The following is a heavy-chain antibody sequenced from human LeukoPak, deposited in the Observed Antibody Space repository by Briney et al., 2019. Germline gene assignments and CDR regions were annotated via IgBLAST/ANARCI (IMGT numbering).Heavy chain of an antibody. D-gene: IGHD3-3*01. J-gene: IGHJ3*02. Sequence: PSETLSLTCTVSGGSVSSDYWSWIRQPPGKGLEWIGYMHSNGNSAYNPSLSSRVTVSLDTSKNQFSLKLSSVTAADTAVYYCARNRDHLNYDFWSGPPDAFDIWGQGTMVTVSS. V-gene: IGHV4-59*02. CDR2: MHSNGNS. CDR3: ARNRDHLNYDFWSGPPDAFDI. CDR1: GGSVSSDY.